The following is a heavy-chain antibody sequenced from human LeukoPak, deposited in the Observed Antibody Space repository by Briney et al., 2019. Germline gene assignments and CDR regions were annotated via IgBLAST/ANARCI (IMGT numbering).Heavy chain of an antibody. CDR2: ISYDGSNK. D-gene: IGHD1-1*01. J-gene: IGHJ4*02. CDR3: AREVNSERILYYFDY. V-gene: IGHV3-30*01. Sequence: GRSLRLSCAASGFTFSSYAMHWVRQAPGKGLEWVAVISYDGSNKYYADSVKGRFTISRDNSKNTLYLQMNSLRAEDTAVYYCAREVNSERILYYFDYWGQGTLVTVSS. CDR1: GFTFSSYA.